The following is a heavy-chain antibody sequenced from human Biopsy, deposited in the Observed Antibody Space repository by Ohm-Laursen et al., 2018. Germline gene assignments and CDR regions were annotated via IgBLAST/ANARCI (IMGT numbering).Heavy chain of an antibody. CDR1: GVTFDTYA. CDR2: RIPYFNTI. V-gene: IGHV1-69*13. Sequence: SVKVSCKASGVTFDTYAFGWVRQAPGQGLEWMGGRIPYFNTIYYARNFQDRAVITADRSARTTDMQLSGLRPDDTAVYYCVGGQRGPPIGVTVPGDAFDLWGQGTLVTVSS. CDR3: VGGQRGPPIGVTVPGDAFDL. J-gene: IGHJ4*02. D-gene: IGHD3-16*01.